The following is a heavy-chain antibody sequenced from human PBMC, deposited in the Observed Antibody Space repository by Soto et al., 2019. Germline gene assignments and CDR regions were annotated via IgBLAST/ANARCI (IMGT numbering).Heavy chain of an antibody. V-gene: IGHV1-2*02. Sequence: ASVKVSCKASGYTFTGYYMHWVRQAPGQGLGWMGWINPNSGGTNYAQKFQGRVTMARDTSISTAYMELSRLRSDDTAVYYCARDPPITMVRGVINWFDPWGQGTLVTVSS. D-gene: IGHD3-10*01. J-gene: IGHJ5*02. CDR3: ARDPPITMVRGVINWFDP. CDR1: GYTFTGYY. CDR2: INPNSGGT.